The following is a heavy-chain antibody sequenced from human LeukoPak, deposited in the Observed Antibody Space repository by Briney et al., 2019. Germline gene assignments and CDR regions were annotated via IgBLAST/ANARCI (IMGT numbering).Heavy chain of an antibody. J-gene: IGHJ5*02. V-gene: IGHV3-23*01. Sequence: AGGSLRLSCAASGFTFSCYSMSWVRQAPGKGLEWVSAISGSGGNTYYADSVKGRFTISRDNSKNTLYLQMNSLRAEDTAVYYCAKGPYSGFSWGQGTLVTVSS. D-gene: IGHD1-26*01. CDR2: ISGSGGNT. CDR1: GFTFSCYS. CDR3: AKGPYSGFS.